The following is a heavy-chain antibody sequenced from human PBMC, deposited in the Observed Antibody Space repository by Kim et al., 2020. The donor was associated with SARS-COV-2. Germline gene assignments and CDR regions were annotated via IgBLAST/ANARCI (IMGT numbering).Heavy chain of an antibody. CDR1: GFTFSSYS. J-gene: IGHJ6*02. CDR3: ARDRSTVVRGVIWSYGMDV. V-gene: IGHV3-21*01. CDR2: ISSSSSYI. Sequence: GGSLRLSCAASGFTFSSYSMNWVRQAPGKGLEWVSSISSSSSYIYYADSVKGRFTISRDNAKNSLYLQMNSLRAEDTAVYYCARDRSTVVRGVIWSYGMDVWGQGTTVTVSS. D-gene: IGHD3-10*01.